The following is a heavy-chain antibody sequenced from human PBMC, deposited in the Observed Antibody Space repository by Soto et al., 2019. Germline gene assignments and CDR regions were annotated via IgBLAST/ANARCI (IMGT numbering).Heavy chain of an antibody. J-gene: IGHJ3*02. CDR1: GGSISSYY. CDR2: IYYSGST. CDR3: ARIGLWFGESYAFDI. Sequence: QVQLQESGPGLVKPSETLSLTCTVSGGSISSYYWSWIRQPPGKGLEWIGYIYYSGSTNYNPSLKSRVTISVDTSKNQFSLKLSSVTAADTAVYYCARIGLWFGESYAFDIWGQGTMVTVSS. D-gene: IGHD3-10*01. V-gene: IGHV4-59*01.